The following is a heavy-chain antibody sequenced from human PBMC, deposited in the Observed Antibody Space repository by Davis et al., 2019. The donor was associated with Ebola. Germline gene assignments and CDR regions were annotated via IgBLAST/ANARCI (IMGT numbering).Heavy chain of an antibody. CDR1: GGSFSGYY. V-gene: IGHV4-34*01. CDR3: ARDDRGVIMAYYYYGMDV. Sequence: SETLSLTCAVYGGSFSGYYWSWIRQPPGKGLEWIGEINHSGSTNYNPSLKSRVTISVDTSKNQFSLKLSSVTAADTAVYYCARDDRGVIMAYYYYGMDVWGQGTTVTVSS. CDR2: INHSGST. J-gene: IGHJ6*02. D-gene: IGHD3-10*02.